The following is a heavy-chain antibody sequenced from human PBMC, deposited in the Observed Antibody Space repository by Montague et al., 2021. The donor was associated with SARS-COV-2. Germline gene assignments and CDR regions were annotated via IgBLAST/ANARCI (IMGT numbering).Heavy chain of an antibody. CDR1: GFTFSSYE. J-gene: IGHJ3*02. D-gene: IGHD6-19*01. V-gene: IGHV3-48*03. CDR2: MSSSGSTI. CDR3: AREGRGEQWLVRAFDI. Sequence: SRRLSCAASGFTFSSYEMNWVRQAPGKGLEWVSNMSSSGSTIYYADSVKGRFTISRDNAKNSLYLQMNGPRAEDTAVYYCAREGRGEQWLVRAFDIWGQGTMVTVSS.